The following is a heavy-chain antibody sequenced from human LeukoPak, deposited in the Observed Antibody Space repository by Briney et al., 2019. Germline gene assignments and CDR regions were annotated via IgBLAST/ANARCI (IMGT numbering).Heavy chain of an antibody. CDR3: AAGRYDFWSGYHYGMDV. D-gene: IGHD3-3*01. V-gene: IGHV1-58*02. J-gene: IGHJ6*02. CDR1: GSTVTISA. Sequence: SVTVSCTATGSTVTISAMQWVRHARGQRLGWIGWIVVCSGNTSYAQKFQERVPITRDMSTSTAYMELSSRRSEDTAVYSCAAGRYDFWSGYHYGMDVWGQGTTVTVSS. CDR2: IVVCSGNT.